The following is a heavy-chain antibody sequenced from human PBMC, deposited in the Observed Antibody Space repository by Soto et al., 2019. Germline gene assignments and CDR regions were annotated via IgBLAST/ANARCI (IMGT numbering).Heavy chain of an antibody. J-gene: IGHJ6*02. CDR1: GGAVSSSSYY. Sequence: PSETLSLTCSVSGGAVSSSSYYWGWIRQPPGKGLEGIGNIYHSGTSYYNPSVKSRGNISVDTSKNQFSLKLTSLTAADTAVYYCAGLQFYYYFAMDVWGQGTTVTVSS. CDR2: IYHSGTS. V-gene: IGHV4-39*01. CDR3: AGLQFYYYFAMDV. D-gene: IGHD4-4*01.